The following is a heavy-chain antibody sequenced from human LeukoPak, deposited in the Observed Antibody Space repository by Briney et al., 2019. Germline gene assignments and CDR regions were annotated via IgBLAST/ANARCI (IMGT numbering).Heavy chain of an antibody. CDR2: IKQDGSEK. V-gene: IGHV3-7*01. Sequence: GGSLRLSCAASGFTFNIHWMTWVRQAPGKGLEWVANIKQDGSEKYYLDSVKGRFTISRDNAKNSLYLQMNSLRADDTAVYYCASWVGRDYWGQGTAVTVSS. D-gene: IGHD3-10*01. CDR3: ASWVGRDY. CDR1: GFTFNIHW. J-gene: IGHJ4*02.